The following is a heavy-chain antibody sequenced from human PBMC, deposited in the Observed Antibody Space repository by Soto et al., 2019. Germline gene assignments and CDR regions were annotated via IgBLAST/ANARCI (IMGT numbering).Heavy chain of an antibody. J-gene: IGHJ4*02. CDR3: ARGPPLDY. V-gene: IGHV3-48*03. Sequence: GGSLRLSCAASGFTFSSYEMSWVRQAPGKGLEWVSYISSSVISDSGSTIYYADSVKGRFTISRDDAKNSLYLQMNSLRAEDTAVYYCARGPPLDYWGQGTLVTVSS. CDR1: GFTFSSYE. CDR2: ISSSVISDSGSTI.